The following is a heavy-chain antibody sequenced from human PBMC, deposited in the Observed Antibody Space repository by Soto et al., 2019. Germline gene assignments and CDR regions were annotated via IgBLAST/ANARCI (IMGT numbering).Heavy chain of an antibody. Sequence: ASVKVSCKASGYTFTSYYMHWVRQAPGQGLEWMGIINPSGGSTSYAQKFQGRVTMTRDTSTSTVYMELSSLRSEDTAVYYCARDRSSTIFGVVIAYYYYGMDVWGQGTTVTVSS. CDR1: GYTFTSYY. V-gene: IGHV1-46*01. D-gene: IGHD3-3*01. CDR2: INPSGGST. CDR3: ARDRSSTIFGVVIAYYYYGMDV. J-gene: IGHJ6*02.